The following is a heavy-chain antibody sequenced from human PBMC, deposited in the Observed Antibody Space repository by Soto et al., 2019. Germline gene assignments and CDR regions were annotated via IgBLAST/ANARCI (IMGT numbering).Heavy chain of an antibody. J-gene: IGHJ5*02. D-gene: IGHD3-10*01. CDR3: ARSALSWFGELDINWFDP. Sequence: SETLSLTCTVSGGSISSSSYYWGWIRQPPGKGLEWIGSIYYSGSTYYNPSLKSRVTISVDTSKNQFSLKLSSVTAADTAVYYCARSALSWFGELDINWFDPWGQGTLVTVSS. CDR1: GGSISSSSYY. CDR2: IYYSGST. V-gene: IGHV4-39*01.